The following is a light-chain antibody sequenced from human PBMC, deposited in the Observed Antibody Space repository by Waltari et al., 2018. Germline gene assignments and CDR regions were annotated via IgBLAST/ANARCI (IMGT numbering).Light chain of an antibody. CDR3: QHYVRLPVT. Sequence: EIVFTQSPGTLSLFPGERATLSCRASQSVSRSLAWYQQKPGPAPRLLIYGASSRATGVPDRFSGSGSGTEFSLTISRLEPEDFAVYYCQHYVRLPVTFGQGTKVEIK. J-gene: IGKJ1*01. CDR1: QSVSRS. CDR2: GAS. V-gene: IGKV3-20*01.